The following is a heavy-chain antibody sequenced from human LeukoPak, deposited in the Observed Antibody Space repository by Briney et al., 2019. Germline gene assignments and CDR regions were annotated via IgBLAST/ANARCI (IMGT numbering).Heavy chain of an antibody. V-gene: IGHV3-30*18. CDR3: AKSRGIASGWYHYFDS. Sequence: GKSLRLSCAASGFTSGFTFSNFGMHWVRQAPGKGLEWVATISYDGSSDYYADSVKGRFTISRDNSRNTLFLQMSSLRAEDTAVYYCAKSRGIASGWYHYFDSWGQGTLVTVSS. J-gene: IGHJ4*02. D-gene: IGHD6-19*01. CDR1: FTSGFTFSNFG. CDR2: ISYDGSSD.